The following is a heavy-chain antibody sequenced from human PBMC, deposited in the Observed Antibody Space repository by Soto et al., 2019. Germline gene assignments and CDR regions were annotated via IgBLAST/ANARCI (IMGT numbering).Heavy chain of an antibody. CDR1: SASFSKYY. Sequence: SETLSLTCTVSSASFSKYYWSWIRQPPGKGLEWIEYIYFHGNTNYNPSLKRRVTISKXXXXXXIXLXLXSXTDAXTAVYYCASCIFGGVMLAHWGQGTLDTVSS. J-gene: IGHJ4*02. D-gene: IGHD3-16*01. V-gene: IGHV4-59*01. CDR3: ASCIFGGVMLAH. CDR2: IYFHGNT.